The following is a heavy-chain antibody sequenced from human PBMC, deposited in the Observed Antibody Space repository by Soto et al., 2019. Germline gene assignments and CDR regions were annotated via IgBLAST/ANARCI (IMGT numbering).Heavy chain of an antibody. Sequence: SQTLSLPCAISGDRVSSNSAAWNWIRQSPSRGLEWLGRTYYRSKWYNDYAVSVKSRITSNPDTSKNQFSLQLNSVTPEDTAVYYCARVGSVVTTNWFDPWGQGTLVTVSS. J-gene: IGHJ5*02. CDR2: TYYRSKWYN. CDR1: GDRVSSNSAA. V-gene: IGHV6-1*01. D-gene: IGHD2-21*02. CDR3: ARVGSVVTTNWFDP.